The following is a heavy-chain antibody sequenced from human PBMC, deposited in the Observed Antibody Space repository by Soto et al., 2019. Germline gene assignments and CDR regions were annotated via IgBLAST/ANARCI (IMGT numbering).Heavy chain of an antibody. CDR3: ARGVGSSPPRY. Sequence: PSETLSLTCIVSGGSISSRNYYWAWIRQPPGKGLEWIGYIYDSGSPYYNPSLKTRVTIAADSSKNKLSLKLTSATAADTAVYYCARGVGSSPPRYWGRGTLVTVSS. CDR2: IYDSGSP. CDR1: GGSISSRNYY. V-gene: IGHV4-39*07. D-gene: IGHD3-9*01. J-gene: IGHJ4*02.